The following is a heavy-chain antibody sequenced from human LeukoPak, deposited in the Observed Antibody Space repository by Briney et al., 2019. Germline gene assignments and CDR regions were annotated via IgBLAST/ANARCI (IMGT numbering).Heavy chain of an antibody. D-gene: IGHD2-21*01. Sequence: ASVKVSCKSSGYIFTKYVVHWVRQAPGQRPEWMGWIKAGNGDTKYSQNFQDRLTITRDTSASTVYMELSSLTSEDTALYYCARDDCGDTCYPGGYWGQGTLVTVSS. CDR3: ARDDCGDTCYPGGY. J-gene: IGHJ4*02. CDR1: GYIFTKYV. CDR2: IKAGNGDT. V-gene: IGHV1-3*01.